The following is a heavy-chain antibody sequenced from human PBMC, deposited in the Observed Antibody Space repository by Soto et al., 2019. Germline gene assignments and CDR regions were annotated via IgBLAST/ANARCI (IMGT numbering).Heavy chain of an antibody. V-gene: IGHV4-34*01. CDR1: GGSFSGYY. J-gene: IGHJ4*02. CDR3: ARVRYRQQLVLHGGDY. Sequence: PSETLSLTCAVYGGSFSGYYWSWIRQPPGKGLEWIGEINHSGSTNYNPSLKSRVTISVDTSKNQFSLKLSSVTAADTAVYYCARVRYRQQLVLHGGDYWGQGTLVTVSS. CDR2: INHSGST. D-gene: IGHD6-13*01.